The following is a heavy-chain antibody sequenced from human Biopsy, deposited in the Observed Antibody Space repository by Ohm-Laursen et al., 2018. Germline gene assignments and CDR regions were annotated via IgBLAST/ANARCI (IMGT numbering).Heavy chain of an antibody. CDR2: LNPVSGNS. CDR1: GYTFTSYD. D-gene: IGHD1-7*01. V-gene: IGHV1-8*01. Sequence: ASVKVSCNVSGYTFTSYDITWVRQASGQGPEWIGWLNPVSGNSNFGQKFRGRVTVTSDTSISTAYMELSGLTSDDTATYYCGRAVRNQLLTDPWGQGTLVTATS. CDR3: GRAVRNQLLTDP. J-gene: IGHJ5*02.